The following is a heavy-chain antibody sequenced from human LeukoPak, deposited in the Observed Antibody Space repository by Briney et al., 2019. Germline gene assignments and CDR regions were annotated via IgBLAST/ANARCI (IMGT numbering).Heavy chain of an antibody. J-gene: IGHJ5*02. D-gene: IGHD3-10*01. V-gene: IGHV4-34*01. CDR1: AGSFSGYY. CDR2: INHSGST. CDR3: ARAGRHYYGSGSYYRRRCGLFDP. Sequence: SETLSLTCAVYAGSFSGYYWSWIRQPPGKGLEWIGEINHSGSTNYNPSLKSRVTISVDTSKNQFSLKLSSVTAADTAVYYCARAGRHYYGSGSYYRRRCGLFDPWGQGTLVTVSP.